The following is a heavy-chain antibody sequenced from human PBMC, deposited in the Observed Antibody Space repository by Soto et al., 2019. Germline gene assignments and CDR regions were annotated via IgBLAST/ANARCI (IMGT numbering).Heavy chain of an antibody. J-gene: IGHJ4*02. D-gene: IGHD3-10*01. V-gene: IGHV4-4*02. CDR3: ARPLYGSGSSDWDY. CDR1: GGSISSSNW. CDR2: INHSGST. Sequence: PSETLSLTCAVSGGSISSSNWWSWVRQPPGKGLEWIGEINHSGSTNYSPSFQGHVTISADKSISTAYLQWSSLKASDTAMYYCARPLYGSGSSDWDYWGQGTLVTVSS.